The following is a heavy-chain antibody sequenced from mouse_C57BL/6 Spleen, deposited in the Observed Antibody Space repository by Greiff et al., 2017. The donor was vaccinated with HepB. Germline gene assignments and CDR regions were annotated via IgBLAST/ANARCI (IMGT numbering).Heavy chain of an antibody. V-gene: IGHV1-52*01. CDR2: IDPSDSET. CDR1: GYTFTSYW. Sequence: VQLQQPGAELVRPGSSVKLSCKASGYTFTSYWMHWVKQRPIQGLEWIGNIDPSDSETHYNQKFKDKATLTVDNSSSTAYMQLSSLTSEDSAVYYCARKEKLGWFAYWGQGTLVTVSA. CDR3: ARKEKLGWFAY. D-gene: IGHD4-1*01. J-gene: IGHJ3*01.